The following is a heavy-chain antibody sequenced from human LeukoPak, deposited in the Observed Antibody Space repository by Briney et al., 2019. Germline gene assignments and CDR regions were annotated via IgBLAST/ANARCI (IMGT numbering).Heavy chain of an antibody. V-gene: IGHV4-59*01. CDR3: ARDAGTVVTPPFWSFDL. CDR1: GGSISSYY. J-gene: IGHJ2*01. D-gene: IGHD4-23*01. CDR2: IYYSGST. Sequence: PSETLSLTCTVSGGSISSYYWSWIRQPPGKGLEWIGYIYYSGSTNYNPSLKSRVTISVDTSKNQFSLKLSSVTAADTAVYYCARDAGTVVTPPFWSFDLGGRAPLVTVSS.